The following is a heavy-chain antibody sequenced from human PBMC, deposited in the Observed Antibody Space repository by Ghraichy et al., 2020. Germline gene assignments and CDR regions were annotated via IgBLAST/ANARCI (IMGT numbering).Heavy chain of an antibody. CDR3: ARSGSSLNPIIDY. CDR2: IWYDGSNK. J-gene: IGHJ4*02. CDR1: GFTFSSYG. V-gene: IGHV3-33*01. Sequence: GGSLRLSCAASGFTFSSYGMHWVRQAPGKGLEWVAVIWYDGSNKYYADSVKGRFTISRDNSKNTLYLQMNSLRAEDTAVYYCARSGSSLNPIIDYWGQGTLVTVSS. D-gene: IGHD1-26*01.